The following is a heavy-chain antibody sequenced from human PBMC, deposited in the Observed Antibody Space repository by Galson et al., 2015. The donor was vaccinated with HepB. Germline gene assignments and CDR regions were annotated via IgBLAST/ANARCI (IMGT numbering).Heavy chain of an antibody. D-gene: IGHD3-3*01. CDR1: GYGFTSYW. J-gene: IGHJ3*02. CDR3: ARHPYYDFWSGYYTLEVAFDI. CDR2: IYPGDSDT. Sequence: QSGAEVKKPGESLKISCKGSGYGFTSYWIGWVRQMPGKGLEWMGIIYPGDSDTRYSPSFQGQVTISADKSISTAYLQWSSLKASDTAMYYCARHPYYDFWSGYYTLEVAFDIWGQGTMVTVSS. V-gene: IGHV5-51*01.